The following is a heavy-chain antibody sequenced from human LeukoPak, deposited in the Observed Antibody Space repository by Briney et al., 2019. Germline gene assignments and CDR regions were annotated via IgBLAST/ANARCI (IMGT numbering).Heavy chain of an antibody. CDR2: IRYDGSNK. D-gene: IGHD6-19*01. CDR1: GFTFSSYG. V-gene: IGHV3-30*02. Sequence: GGSLRLSCAASGFTFSSYGMHWVRQAPGKGLEWVAFIRYDGSNKYYADSVKGRFTISRDNSKNTLYLQMNSLRAEDTAVYYCAKDQVGQWLGSFDYWGQGTLVTVSS. J-gene: IGHJ4*02. CDR3: AKDQVGQWLGSFDY.